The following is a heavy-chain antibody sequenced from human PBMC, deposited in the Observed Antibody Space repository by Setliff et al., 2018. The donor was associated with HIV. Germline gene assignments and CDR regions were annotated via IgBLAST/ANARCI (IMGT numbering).Heavy chain of an antibody. Sequence: LFLTCAVYGYPIDSGFYWGWIRQTPGKGLEWIASSYHTGSKYYNPSLKRRVTISVDTSKNQFSLKLTSVTAADTAVYYCARNHYYGSGKNRWFDPWGQGMLVTVSS. CDR2: SYHTGSK. CDR3: ARNHYYGSGKNRWFDP. V-gene: IGHV4-38-2*01. D-gene: IGHD3-10*01. J-gene: IGHJ5*02. CDR1: GYPIDSGFY.